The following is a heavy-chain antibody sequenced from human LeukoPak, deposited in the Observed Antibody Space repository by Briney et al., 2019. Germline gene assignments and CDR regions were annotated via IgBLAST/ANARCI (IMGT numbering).Heavy chain of an antibody. CDR2: ISSSGSTI. CDR1: GFTFSSYE. V-gene: IGHV3-48*03. CDR3: ARVDGYDFFFDY. Sequence: GGSLRLSCAASGFTFSSYEMNWVRQAPGKGLEWVSYISSSGSTIYYADSVKGRFTISRDNAKNSLYLQMNSLRAEATAVYYCARVDGYDFFFDYWGQGTLVTVSS. J-gene: IGHJ4*02. D-gene: IGHD3-3*01.